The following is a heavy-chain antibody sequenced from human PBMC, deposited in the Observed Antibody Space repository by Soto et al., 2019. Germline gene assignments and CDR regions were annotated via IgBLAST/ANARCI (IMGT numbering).Heavy chain of an antibody. J-gene: IGHJ4*02. D-gene: IGHD6-19*01. CDR3: ARARYSSGWPDFDY. V-gene: IGHV4-30-4*01. CDR1: GGSISSGDYY. Sequence: SETLSLTCTVSGGSISSGDYYWSWIRQPPGKGLEWIGEINYSGSTNYNPSLKSRVTISVDTSKNQFSLKLSSVTAADTAVYYCARARYSSGWPDFDYWGQGTLVTVSS. CDR2: INYSGST.